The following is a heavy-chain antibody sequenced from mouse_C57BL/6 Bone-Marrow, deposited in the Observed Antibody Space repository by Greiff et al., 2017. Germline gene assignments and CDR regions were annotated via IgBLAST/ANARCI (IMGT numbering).Heavy chain of an antibody. J-gene: IGHJ2*01. CDR3: ARPVTARDYFDY. CDR2: IHPNSGST. CDR1: GYTFTSYW. Sequence: VQLQQSGAELVKPGASVKLSCKASGYTFTSYWMHWVKQRPGQGLEWIGMIHPNSGSTNYNEKFKRKATLPVDKSSSTASMQLSSLTSEDSAVXYGARPVTARDYFDYWGQGTTLTVSS. V-gene: IGHV1-64*01. D-gene: IGHD2-12*01.